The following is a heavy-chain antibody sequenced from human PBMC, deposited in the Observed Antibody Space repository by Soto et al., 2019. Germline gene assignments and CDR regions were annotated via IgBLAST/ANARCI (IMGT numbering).Heavy chain of an antibody. V-gene: IGHV5-10-1*01. J-gene: IGHJ6*02. CDR1: GYSFTSYW. D-gene: IGHD5-12*01. Sequence: PGESLKISCKGSGYSFTSYWISWVRQMPGKGLEWMGRIDPSDSYTNYSPSFQGHVTISADKSISTAYLQWSSLKASDTAMYYCAGDIVATITTYYYYGMDVWGQGTTVTVSS. CDR3: AGDIVATITTYYYYGMDV. CDR2: IDPSDSYT.